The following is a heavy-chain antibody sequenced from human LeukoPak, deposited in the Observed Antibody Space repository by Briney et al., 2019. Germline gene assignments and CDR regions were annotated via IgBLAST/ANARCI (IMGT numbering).Heavy chain of an antibody. CDR2: IIPIFGTA. CDR1: GGTFSSYA. V-gene: IGHV1-69*05. CDR3: ARDAGYYYDSSGYPDY. D-gene: IGHD3-22*01. Sequence: ASVKVSCKASGGTFSSYAISWVRQASGQGLEWMGRIIPIFGTANYAQKFQGRVTITTDESTSTAYMELSSLRSEDTAVYYCARDAGYYYDSSGYPDYWGQGTLVTVSS. J-gene: IGHJ4*02.